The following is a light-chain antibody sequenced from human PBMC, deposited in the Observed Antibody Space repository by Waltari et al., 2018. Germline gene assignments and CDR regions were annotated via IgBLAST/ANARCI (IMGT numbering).Light chain of an antibody. Sequence: QSVLTQPPSASGTPGQRVRIPCSGSSSNIGTNTFPWYQLVPGTAPKTVIFANYHRPSGVPDRFSASKSGTSASLVISGLQSEDEADYFCATWDDSLSGRVFGGGTKVTVL. CDR2: ANY. CDR1: SSNIGTNT. CDR3: ATWDDSLSGRV. J-gene: IGLJ3*02. V-gene: IGLV1-44*01.